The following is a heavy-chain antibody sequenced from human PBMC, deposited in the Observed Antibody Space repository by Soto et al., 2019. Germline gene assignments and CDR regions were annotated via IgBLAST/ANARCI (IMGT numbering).Heavy chain of an antibody. CDR3: ANDPVKYSSSRSWFDP. V-gene: IGHV3-23*01. Sequence: GGSLRLSCAASGFTLSSYAMSWVRQAPGKGLEWVSAISGSGGSTYYADSVKGRFTISRDNSKNTLYLQMNSLRAEDTAVYYCANDPVKYSSSRSWFDPPGQGPLVTVSS. CDR2: ISGSGGST. D-gene: IGHD6-6*01. CDR1: GFTLSSYA. J-gene: IGHJ5*02.